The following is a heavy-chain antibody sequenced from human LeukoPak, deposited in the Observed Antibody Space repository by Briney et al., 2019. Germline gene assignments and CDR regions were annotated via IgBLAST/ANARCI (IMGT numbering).Heavy chain of an antibody. Sequence: GGSLRLSCAASGFTFSDYGMSWVRQAPGKGLEWVSGISGSGGSTYYADSVKGRFIISRDNSKNTMYVQVNSLRVEDTALYFCAKTPGPGNYYDTSGYYYFDSWGQGTMVTVSS. J-gene: IGHJ4*02. V-gene: IGHV3-23*01. CDR2: ISGSGGST. D-gene: IGHD3-22*01. CDR3: AKTPGPGNYYDTSGYYYFDS. CDR1: GFTFSDYG.